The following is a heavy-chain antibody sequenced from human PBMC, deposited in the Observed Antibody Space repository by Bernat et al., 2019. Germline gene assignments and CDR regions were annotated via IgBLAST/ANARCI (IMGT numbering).Heavy chain of an antibody. V-gene: IGHV3-33*01. CDR3: ATWRGSGNYYDY. CDR2: IWYDGSQK. Sequence: QVQLVESGGGVVQSGKSLRLSCAVSVVTFRNYGMHWVRQAPGKGLEWVAVIWYDGSQKYYADSVKDRFTISRDNSKNTLYLQMNSLRVEDTAMYHCATWRGSGNYYDYWGQGTLVTVSS. CDR1: VVTFRNYG. J-gene: IGHJ4*02. D-gene: IGHD3-10*01.